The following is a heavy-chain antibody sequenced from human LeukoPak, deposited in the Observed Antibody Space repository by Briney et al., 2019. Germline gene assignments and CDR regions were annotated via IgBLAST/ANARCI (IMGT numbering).Heavy chain of an antibody. Sequence: SETLSLTCAVYGGSFSGYYWSWIRQPPGKGLGWIGEINHSGSTNYNPSLKSRVTISVDTSKNQFSLKLSSVTAADPAVYYCARINRYSGSYHRWSDYWGQGTLVTVSS. V-gene: IGHV4-34*01. J-gene: IGHJ4*02. D-gene: IGHD1-26*01. CDR3: ARINRYSGSYHRWSDY. CDR1: GGSFSGYY. CDR2: INHSGST.